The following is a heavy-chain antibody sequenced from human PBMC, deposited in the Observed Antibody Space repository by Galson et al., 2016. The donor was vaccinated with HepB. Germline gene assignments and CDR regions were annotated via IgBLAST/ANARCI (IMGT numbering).Heavy chain of an antibody. J-gene: IGHJ4*02. V-gene: IGHV3-23*01. CDR2: ISGSGGST. D-gene: IGHD1-7*01. CDR1: GFTFSSYA. Sequence: SLRLSCAASGFTFSSYAMSWVRQAPGKGLEWVSVISGSGGSTDYADSVKGRFTISRDNSKNTVYLQMNSLRAEDTAVYYCAKDVKRNYIWGYFDYWGQGTPVTVSS. CDR3: AKDVKRNYIWGYFDY.